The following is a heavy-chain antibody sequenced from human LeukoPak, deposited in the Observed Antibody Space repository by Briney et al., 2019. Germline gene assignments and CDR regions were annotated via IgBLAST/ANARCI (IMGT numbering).Heavy chain of an antibody. Sequence: GASVKVSCKASGYTFTGYYMHWVRQASGQGLEWMGWINPNSGGTNYAQKFQGRVTMTRDTSISTAYMELSRLRSDDTAVYYCARVSKADYYGSGSFDYWGQGTLVTVSS. D-gene: IGHD3-10*01. CDR1: GYTFTGYY. V-gene: IGHV1-2*02. J-gene: IGHJ4*02. CDR2: INPNSGGT. CDR3: ARVSKADYYGSGSFDY.